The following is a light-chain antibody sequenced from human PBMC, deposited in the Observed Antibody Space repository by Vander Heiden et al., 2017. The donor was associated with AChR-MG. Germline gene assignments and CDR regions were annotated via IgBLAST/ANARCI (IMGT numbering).Light chain of an antibody. Sequence: QSVLTQPASVSAAPGQTVTISCSGSSPNIGNNYVGWYQQLPGTVPKLLIYGNDKRRSGIPDRFSGSKSGTSATLGITGLQTGDEGDYYCATWDTRLSVVVFGGGTKLTVL. CDR3: ATWDTRLSVVV. V-gene: IGLV1-51*01. CDR2: GND. J-gene: IGLJ2*01. CDR1: SPNIGNNY.